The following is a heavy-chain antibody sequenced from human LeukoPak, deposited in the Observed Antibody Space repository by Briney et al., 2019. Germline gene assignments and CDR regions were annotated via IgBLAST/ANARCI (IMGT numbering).Heavy chain of an antibody. Sequence: RASVKVSCKASGGTFSSYAISRVRQTPGQGLEWMGGIIPIFGTANYAQKFQGRVTITADESTSTAYMELSSLRSEDTAVYYCARVAAVAVRAFDIWGQGTMVTVSS. CDR3: ARVAAVAVRAFDI. J-gene: IGHJ3*02. D-gene: IGHD6-13*01. V-gene: IGHV1-69*13. CDR2: IIPIFGTA. CDR1: GGTFSSYA.